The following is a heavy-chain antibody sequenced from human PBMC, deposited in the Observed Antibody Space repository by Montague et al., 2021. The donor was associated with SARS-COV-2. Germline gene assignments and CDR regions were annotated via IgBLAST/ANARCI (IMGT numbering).Heavy chain of an antibody. J-gene: IGHJ4*02. CDR3: ARAPRNIFGVVLTFDY. V-gene: IGHV4-31*03. D-gene: IGHD3-3*01. CDR2: IYYSGST. CDR1: GGSISSGGYY. Sequence: TLSLTCTVSGGSISSGGYYWSWIRQPPGKGLEWIGYIYYSGSTYHNPSLKSRVTISVDTSKNQFSLKLSSVTAADTAVYYCARAPRNIFGVVLTFDYWGQGTLVTVSS.